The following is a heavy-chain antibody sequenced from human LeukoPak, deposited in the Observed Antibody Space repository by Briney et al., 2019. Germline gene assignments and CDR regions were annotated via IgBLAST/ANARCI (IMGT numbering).Heavy chain of an antibody. CDR2: INPKNGDT. J-gene: IGHJ3*02. CDR1: GYTFTGYY. CDR3: ARSVGSGGAFDI. V-gene: IGHV1-2*02. Sequence: ASVKVSCKASGYTFTGYYMYWVRQAPGQGLEWMGWINPKNGDTNHAQKFQGRVTMTRDTSISTAYMEPTRLTSDDTAVYYCARSVGSGGAFDIWGQGTMVTVSS. D-gene: IGHD3-10*01.